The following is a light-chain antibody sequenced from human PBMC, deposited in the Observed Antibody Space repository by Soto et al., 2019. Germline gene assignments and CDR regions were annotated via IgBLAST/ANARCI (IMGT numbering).Light chain of an antibody. V-gene: IGKV3-20*01. Sequence: EIVLTQSPGTLSLSPGERATLSCRASQSVSSSYLAWYQQKPGQAPRLLSYGASSRATGIPDRFSGSGPGTDFTLTISRLEPEDFAMYYCQQYGNSPVTFGPGTKVDIK. CDR1: QSVSSSY. CDR2: GAS. J-gene: IGKJ3*01. CDR3: QQYGNSPVT.